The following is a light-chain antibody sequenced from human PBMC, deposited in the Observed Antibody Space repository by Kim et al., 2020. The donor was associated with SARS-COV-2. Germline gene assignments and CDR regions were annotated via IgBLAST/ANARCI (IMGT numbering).Light chain of an antibody. J-gene: IGKJ2*01. CDR2: GAS. CDR3: QQYGSSPPYT. Sequence: ELVLTQSPGTLSLSPGERVTLSCRASQSVSSSYLAWYQQKPGQAPRLLIYGASSRATGIPDRFSGSGSGTDFTLTISRLQPEDFAVYYCQQYGSSPPYTFGQGTKLEI. CDR1: QSVSSSY. V-gene: IGKV3-20*01.